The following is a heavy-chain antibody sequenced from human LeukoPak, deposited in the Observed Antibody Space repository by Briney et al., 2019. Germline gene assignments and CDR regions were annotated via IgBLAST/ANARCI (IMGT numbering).Heavy chain of an antibody. Sequence: ASVKVSCTASGYTFTGYYMHWVRQAPGQGLEWMGWINPNSGGTNYAQKFQGWVTMTRDTSISTAYMELSRLRSDDTAVYYCAREPYYYDSSGYYSHQYYFDYWGQGTLVTVSS. CDR1: GYTFTGYY. CDR2: INPNSGGT. D-gene: IGHD3-22*01. V-gene: IGHV1-2*04. CDR3: AREPYYYDSSGYYSHQYYFDY. J-gene: IGHJ4*02.